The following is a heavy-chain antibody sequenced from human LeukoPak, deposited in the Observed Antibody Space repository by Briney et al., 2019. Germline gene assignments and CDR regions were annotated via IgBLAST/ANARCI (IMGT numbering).Heavy chain of an antibody. V-gene: IGHV3-11*06. J-gene: IGHJ4*02. Sequence: GGSLRLSCAASGFTFTDSCMTWVRQAPGKGLEWLSYISGSGDDTNYADSVRGRFTISRDNAKNSLYLQMNSLRVEDTAVYYCARDPRTVRIWGQGTLVTVSS. D-gene: IGHD1-1*01. CDR2: ISGSGDDT. CDR1: GFTFTDSC. CDR3: ARDPRTVRI.